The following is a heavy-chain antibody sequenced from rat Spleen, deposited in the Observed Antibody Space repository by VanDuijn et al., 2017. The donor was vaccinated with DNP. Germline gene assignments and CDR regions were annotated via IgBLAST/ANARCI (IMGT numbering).Heavy chain of an antibody. CDR1: RYTFTTSY. CDR2: INMGSGGT. V-gene: IGHV1-43*01. J-gene: IGHJ3*01. CDR3: ARGSDGVWFVY. D-gene: IGHD4-3*01. Sequence: QVQLQQSGAELAKPGSSVMISCRASRYTFTTSYIGWIKQTTRQGLEYIGYINMGSGGTNYNEKFKGKATLTGGKSSSTAFMQLSSLTPDDSAVYYCARGSDGVWFVYWGQGTLVTVSS.